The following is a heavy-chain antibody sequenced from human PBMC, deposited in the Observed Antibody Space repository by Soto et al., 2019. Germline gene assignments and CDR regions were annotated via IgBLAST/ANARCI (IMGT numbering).Heavy chain of an antibody. CDR3: ARDLGGATGFDP. CDR2: ISAYNGNT. V-gene: IGHV1-18*01. D-gene: IGHD1-1*01. J-gene: IGHJ5*02. Sequence: ASVKVSCKASGYTFTSYGISWVRQAPGQGLEWMGWISAYNGNTNYAQKFQGRVTMTTDTITSTDAFTTTAYMELTSLTSDDTAVYFCARDLGGATGFDPRGQGTLVTVSS. CDR1: GYTFTSYG.